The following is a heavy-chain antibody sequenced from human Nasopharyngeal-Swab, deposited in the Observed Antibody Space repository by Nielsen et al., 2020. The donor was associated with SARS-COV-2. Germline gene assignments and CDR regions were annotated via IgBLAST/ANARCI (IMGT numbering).Heavy chain of an antibody. J-gene: IGHJ6*02. CDR3: ARVALGSYLRGRGMDV. Sequence: SETLSLTCAISGDSVSSNSAAWNWIRQSPSGGLEWLGRTYHRSKWYNDYAISVKSRITFNPDTSKNQFSLNLTSVTAADTAVYYCARVALGSYLRGRGMDVWGQGTTVTVSS. CDR1: GDSVSSNSAA. D-gene: IGHD3-16*02. CDR2: TYHRSKWYN. V-gene: IGHV6-1*01.